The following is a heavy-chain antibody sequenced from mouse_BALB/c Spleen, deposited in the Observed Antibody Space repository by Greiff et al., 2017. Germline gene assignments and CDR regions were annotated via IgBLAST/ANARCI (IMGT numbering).Heavy chain of an antibody. J-gene: IGHJ4*01. V-gene: IGHV2-6-7*01. D-gene: IGHD4-1*01. CDR2: IWGDGST. Sequence: VKLMESGPGLVAPSQSLSITCTASGFSLSGYGVNWVRQPPGKGLEWLGMIWGDGSTDYNSALKSRLSISKDNSKSQVFLKMTSLQTDDTARYYCARESHYWDAMDYWGQGTSVTVSS. CDR3: ARESHYWDAMDY. CDR1: GFSLSGYG.